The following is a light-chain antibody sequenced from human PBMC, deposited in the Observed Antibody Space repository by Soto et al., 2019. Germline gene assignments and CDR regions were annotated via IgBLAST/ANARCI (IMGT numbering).Light chain of an antibody. J-gene: IGKJ5*01. CDR1: QSITNY. CDR2: AAS. CDR3: QQYGSSST. V-gene: IGKV1-39*01. Sequence: DIQMTQSPSALSASVGDRVTITCRASQSITNYLNWYQHKPGQAPNLLIYAASTLQAGVPSRFRGSGSGTDFTLTISSLEPEDFAVFYCQQYGSSSTFGQGTRLEIK.